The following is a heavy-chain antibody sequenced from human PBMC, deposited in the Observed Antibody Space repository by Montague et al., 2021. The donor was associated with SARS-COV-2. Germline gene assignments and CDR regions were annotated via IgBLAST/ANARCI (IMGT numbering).Heavy chain of an antibody. V-gene: IGHV4-34*01. J-gene: IGHJ4*02. Sequence: SETLSLTCAVYGGSLSGYYWSWIRQSLGKGLEWTGEINHSGSTNYNPSLKSRVTISVDTSKKQFSLKLSSVTAADTAVYYCARGSSSRVMVRGKLQYWGQGALVIVSS. D-gene: IGHD3-10*01. CDR3: ARGSSSRVMVRGKLQY. CDR2: INHSGST. CDR1: GGSLSGYY.